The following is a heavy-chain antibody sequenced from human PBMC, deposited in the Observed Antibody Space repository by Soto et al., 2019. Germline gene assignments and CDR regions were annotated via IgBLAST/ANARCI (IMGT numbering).Heavy chain of an antibody. D-gene: IGHD2-15*01. Sequence: ASVKVSCKASGYTFTSYGISWVRQAPGQGLEWMGWISAYNGNTNYAQKLQGRVTMTTDTSTSTAYMELRSLRSDDTAVYYCARVGYCSGGSCYGDNWFDPWGQGTLVTVSS. CDR2: ISAYNGNT. J-gene: IGHJ5*02. V-gene: IGHV1-18*04. CDR3: ARVGYCSGGSCYGDNWFDP. CDR1: GYTFTSYG.